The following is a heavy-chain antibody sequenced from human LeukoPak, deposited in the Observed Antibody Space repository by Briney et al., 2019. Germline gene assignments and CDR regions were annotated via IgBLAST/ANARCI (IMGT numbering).Heavy chain of an antibody. Sequence: GRSLRLSCAASGFTFSNYAMHWVRQAPGKGLEWVAVISYDGSNKYYADSVKGRFTISRDNSKNTLYLQMNSLRAEDTAVYYCARAINTYYDFWSGYYPDYWGQGTLVTVSS. J-gene: IGHJ4*02. CDR3: ARAINTYYDFWSGYYPDY. D-gene: IGHD3-3*01. CDR2: ISYDGSNK. CDR1: GFTFSNYA. V-gene: IGHV3-30-3*01.